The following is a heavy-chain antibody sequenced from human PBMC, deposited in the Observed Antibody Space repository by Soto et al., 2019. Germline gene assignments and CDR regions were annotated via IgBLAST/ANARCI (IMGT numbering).Heavy chain of an antibody. CDR1: GYSFTSYW. CDR3: ARLVVPAAILDYYGMDV. Sequence: PGESLKISCKGSGYSFTSYWISWVRQMPGKGLEWMGRIDPSDSYTIYSPSFQGHVTISADKSISTAYLQWSSLKASDTAMYYCARLVVPAAILDYYGMDVWGQGTTVTVSS. V-gene: IGHV5-10-1*01. CDR2: IDPSDSYT. J-gene: IGHJ6*02. D-gene: IGHD2-2*02.